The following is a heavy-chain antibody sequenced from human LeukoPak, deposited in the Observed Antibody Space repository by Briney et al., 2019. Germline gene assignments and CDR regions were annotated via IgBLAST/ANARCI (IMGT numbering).Heavy chain of an antibody. CDR2: IYTSGST. CDR1: GGSISSYY. Sequence: PSETLSLTCTVSGGSISSYYWSWIRQPPGKGLEWIGYIYTSGSTNYNPSLKSRVTISVDTSKNQFSLKLSSVTAADTAVYYCARIRGGSRNSPDYYYYYMDVWGKGTTVTVSS. D-gene: IGHD1-14*01. CDR3: ARIRGGSRNSPDYYYYYMDV. J-gene: IGHJ6*03. V-gene: IGHV4-4*09.